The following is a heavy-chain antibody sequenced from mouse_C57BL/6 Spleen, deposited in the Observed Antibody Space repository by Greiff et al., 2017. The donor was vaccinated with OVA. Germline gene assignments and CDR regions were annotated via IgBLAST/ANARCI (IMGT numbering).Heavy chain of an antibody. CDR2: IDPSDSET. Sequence: QVQLQQPGAELVRPGSSVKLSCKASGYTFTSYWMHWVKQRPIQGLEWIGNIDPSDSETHYNQKFKDKATLTVDKSSSTAYMQLSSLTSEDSAIYYCARKFYGALDYWGQGTTLTVSS. D-gene: IGHD1-2*01. J-gene: IGHJ2*01. CDR3: ARKFYGALDY. CDR1: GYTFTSYW. V-gene: IGHV1-52*01.